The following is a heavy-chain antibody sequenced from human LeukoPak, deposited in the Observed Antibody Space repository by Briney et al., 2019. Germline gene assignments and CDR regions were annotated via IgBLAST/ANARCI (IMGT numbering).Heavy chain of an antibody. CDR3: AAGIAAAGTFY. CDR2: MNPNSGNT. CDR1: GYTFTSYD. V-gene: IGHV1-8*01. J-gene: IGHJ4*02. D-gene: IGHD6-13*01. Sequence: GASVKVSCKASGYTFTSYDINWVRQATGQGLEWMGWMNPNSGNTGYAQKFQGRVTMTRNTSMSTAYVELSSLRSEDTAVYYCAAGIAAAGTFYWGQGTLVTVSS.